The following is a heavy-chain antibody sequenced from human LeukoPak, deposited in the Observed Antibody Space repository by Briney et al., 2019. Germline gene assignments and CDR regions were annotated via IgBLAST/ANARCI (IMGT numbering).Heavy chain of an antibody. J-gene: IGHJ5*02. D-gene: IGHD2-2*01. CDR2: TYYRSKWYN. CDR1: GDSVSSNSAA. CDR3: ARGHYCSSTSCSFWFDP. Sequence: SQTLSLTRAISGDSVSSNSAAWNWIRQSPSRGLEWLGRTYYRSKWYNDYAVSVKSRITINPDTSKNQFSLQLNSVTPEDTAVYYCARGHYCSSTSCSFWFDPWGQGTLVTVSS. V-gene: IGHV6-1*01.